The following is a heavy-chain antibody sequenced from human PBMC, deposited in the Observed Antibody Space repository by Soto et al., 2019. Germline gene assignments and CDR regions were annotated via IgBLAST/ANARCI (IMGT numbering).Heavy chain of an antibody. CDR1: GDSVSSNSAA. D-gene: IGHD5-12*01. Sequence: SQTLSLTCAISGDSVSSNSAAWNWIRQSPSRGLEWLGRTYYRSKWYNDYAVSVKSRITINPDTSKNQFSLQLNSVTPEDTAVYYCARIPRDGYNYVDYYYGMDVWGQGTTVTVSS. CDR3: ARIPRDGYNYVDYYYGMDV. V-gene: IGHV6-1*01. J-gene: IGHJ6*02. CDR2: TYYRSKWYN.